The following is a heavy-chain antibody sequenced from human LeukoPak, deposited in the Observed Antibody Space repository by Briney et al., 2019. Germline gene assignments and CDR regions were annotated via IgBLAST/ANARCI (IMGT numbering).Heavy chain of an antibody. Sequence: GGSLRLSCAASGFTFSSYSMNWVRQAPGKGLEWVSSISSSSSYIYYADSVKGRFTISRDNAKNSLYLQMNSLRAEDTAVYYCARGADYGDYFDYWGQGTLVTVSS. CDR2: ISSSSSYI. CDR3: ARGADYGDYFDY. V-gene: IGHV3-21*01. J-gene: IGHJ4*02. D-gene: IGHD3-16*01. CDR1: GFTFSSYS.